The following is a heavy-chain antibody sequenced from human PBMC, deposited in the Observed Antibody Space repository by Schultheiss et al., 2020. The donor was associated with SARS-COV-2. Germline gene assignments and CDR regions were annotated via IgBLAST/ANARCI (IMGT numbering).Heavy chain of an antibody. CDR1: GGSISSGGYY. V-gene: IGHV4-31*03. J-gene: IGHJ4*02. D-gene: IGHD4-17*01. Sequence: SETLSLTCTVSGGSISSGGYYWSWIRQHPGKGLEWIGYIYYSGSTYYNPSLKSRVTISVDTSKNQFSLQLNSVTPEDTAVYYCASGVHDYGDLLFDYWGQGTLVTVSS. CDR3: ASGVHDYGDLLFDY. CDR2: IYYSGST.